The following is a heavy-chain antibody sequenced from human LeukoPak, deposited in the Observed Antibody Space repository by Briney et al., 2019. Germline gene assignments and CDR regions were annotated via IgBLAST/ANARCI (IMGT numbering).Heavy chain of an antibody. CDR1: GGTFSSYA. J-gene: IGHJ5*02. CDR2: IIPIFGTA. D-gene: IGHD2-2*01. V-gene: IGHV1-69*13. CDR3: ARDGGWLGYCSSTSCHENWFDP. Sequence: ASVKVSCKASGGTFSSYAISWVRQAPGQGLEWMGGIIPIFGTANYAQKFQGRVTITADESTSTAYMELSSLRSEDTAVYYCARDGGWLGYCSSTSCHENWFDPWGQGTLVTVSS.